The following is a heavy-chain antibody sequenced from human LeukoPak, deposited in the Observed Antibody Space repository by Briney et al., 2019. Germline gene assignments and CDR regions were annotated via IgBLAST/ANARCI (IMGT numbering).Heavy chain of an antibody. CDR3: ARDSLKVRGVHAFDI. CDR1: GGSISSGGYY. V-gene: IGHV4-30-2*01. D-gene: IGHD3-10*01. CDR2: IYHSGST. Sequence: SETLSLTCTVSGGSISSGGYYWRWIRQPPGKGLEWIGYIYHSGSTYYNPSLKSRVTISVDRSKNQFSLKLSSVTAADTAVYYCARDSLKVRGVHAFDIWGQGTMVTVSS. J-gene: IGHJ3*02.